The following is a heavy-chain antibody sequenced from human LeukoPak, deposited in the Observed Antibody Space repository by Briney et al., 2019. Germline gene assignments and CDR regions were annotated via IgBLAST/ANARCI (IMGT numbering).Heavy chain of an antibody. J-gene: IGHJ4*02. Sequence: PSETLSLTCSVFGGSVTSSTYYWGWIRQPPGKGLEWIGSIYFPGRAYYNPSLKSRVTISVDTSKNHFSLKLSSVTAADTAVYYCARDLSGDFSALDSWGQGTLVTVSS. CDR2: IYFPGRA. D-gene: IGHD1-1*01. CDR3: ARDLSGDFSALDS. CDR1: GGSVTSSTYY. V-gene: IGHV4-39*07.